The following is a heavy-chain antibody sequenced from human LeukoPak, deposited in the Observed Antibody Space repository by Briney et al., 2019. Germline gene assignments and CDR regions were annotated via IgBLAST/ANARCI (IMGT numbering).Heavy chain of an antibody. D-gene: IGHD5-24*01. CDR2: IYPGDSDT. Sequence: RESLKISCKGSGYTFSSYWIVWMRQMPGKGLEWMGIIYPGDSDTRYSPSFQGQVTISADKSISTAYLQWSSLKASDTAMYYCARRSGYNRESDYWGQGTLVTVSS. V-gene: IGHV5-51*01. J-gene: IGHJ4*02. CDR3: ARRSGYNRESDY. CDR1: GYTFSSYW.